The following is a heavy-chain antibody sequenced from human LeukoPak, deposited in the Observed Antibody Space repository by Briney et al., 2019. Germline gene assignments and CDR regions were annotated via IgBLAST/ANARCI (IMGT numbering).Heavy chain of an antibody. CDR3: ARGYYDILTGYKTFDY. V-gene: IGHV1-8*01. CDR1: GYTFTSYD. Sequence: ASVKVSCKASGYTFTSYDINWVRQATGQGLEWMGWMNPNSGNTGYAQKFQGRVTMTRNTSISTAYMELSSLRSEDTAVYYCARGYYDILTGYKTFDYRGQGTLVTVSS. D-gene: IGHD3-9*01. J-gene: IGHJ4*02. CDR2: MNPNSGNT.